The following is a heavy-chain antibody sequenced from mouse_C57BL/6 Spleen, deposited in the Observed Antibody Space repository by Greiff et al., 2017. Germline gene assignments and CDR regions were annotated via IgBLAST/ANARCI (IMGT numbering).Heavy chain of an antibody. CDR1: GYTFTDYY. V-gene: IGHV1-76*01. CDR2: IYPGSGNT. CDR3: ARGGIYYGSSTAWFAY. J-gene: IGHJ3*01. D-gene: IGHD1-1*01. Sequence: QVQLQQSGAELVRPGASVKLSCTASGYTFTDYYINWVKQRPGQGLEWIARIYPGSGNTYYNETFKGKATLTAEKSSSTASMQLSSLTSKDSAVYFCARGGIYYGSSTAWFAYWGQGTLVTVAA.